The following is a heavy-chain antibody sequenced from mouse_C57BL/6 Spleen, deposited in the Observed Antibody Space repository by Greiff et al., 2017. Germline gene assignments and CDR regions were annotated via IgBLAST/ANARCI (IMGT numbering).Heavy chain of an antibody. J-gene: IGHJ2*01. Sequence: EVKLVESGGGLVKPGGSLKLSCAASGFTFSDYGMHWVRQAPEKGLEWVAYISSGSSTIYYADTVQGRFTISRDNAKNTLFLQMTSLRSEDTAMYYCARDCSSYALFDYWGQGTTLTVSS. CDR1: GFTFSDYG. CDR2: ISSGSSTI. CDR3: ARDCSSYALFDY. D-gene: IGHD1-1*01. V-gene: IGHV5-17*01.